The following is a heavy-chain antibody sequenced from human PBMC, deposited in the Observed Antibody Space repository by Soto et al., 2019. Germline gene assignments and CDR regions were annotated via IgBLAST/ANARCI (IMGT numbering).Heavy chain of an antibody. V-gene: IGHV4-31*03. CDR1: GGSISSGGYY. D-gene: IGHD3-3*01. Sequence: QVQLQESGPGLVKPSQTLSLTCTVSGGSISSGGYYWSWIRQHPGKGLEWIGYISYSGCTYYNPCRQSRVTISVDTSKNQLSLKLSSVTAADTAVYYCARDALSRVSIWGQGTLVTVSS. J-gene: IGHJ4*02. CDR3: ARDALSRVSI. CDR2: ISYSGCT.